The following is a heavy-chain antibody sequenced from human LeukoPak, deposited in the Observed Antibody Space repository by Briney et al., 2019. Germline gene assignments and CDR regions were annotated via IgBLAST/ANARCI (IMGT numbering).Heavy chain of an antibody. V-gene: IGHV4-59*01. CDR2: IYYSESS. Sequence: SETLTLTCTVSYGSISSYYWSWIRQPPGKGLEGIGNIYYSESSNYNPSLKTRVTISADTSKNQFSLKLSSVTAADTAVYFCARTNYGGNSIYYYYMDVWGKGNTVTVSS. J-gene: IGHJ6*03. CDR3: ARTNYGGNSIYYYYMDV. D-gene: IGHD4-23*01. CDR1: YGSISSYY.